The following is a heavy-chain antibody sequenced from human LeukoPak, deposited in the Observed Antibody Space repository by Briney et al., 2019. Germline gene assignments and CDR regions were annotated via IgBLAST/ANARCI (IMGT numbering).Heavy chain of an antibody. CDR1: GFTFSSYS. V-gene: IGHV3-21*01. D-gene: IGHD3-22*01. CDR3: ARDYYDSSGYHGYAFDI. J-gene: IGHJ3*02. Sequence: MPGGSLRLSCAASGFTFSSYSMNWVRQAPGKGLEWVSSISSSSSYIYYADSVKGRFTISRDNAKNSLYLQMNSLRAEDTAVYYCARDYYDSSGYHGYAFDIWGQGTMVTVSS. CDR2: ISSSSSYI.